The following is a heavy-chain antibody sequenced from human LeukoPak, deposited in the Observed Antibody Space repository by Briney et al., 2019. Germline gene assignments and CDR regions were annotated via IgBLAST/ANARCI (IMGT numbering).Heavy chain of an antibody. Sequence: PGGSLRLSCAASGFTFSSYEMNWVRQAPGKGLEGVSYISSSGSTIYYADSVKGRFTISRDNAKNSLYLQMNSLRAEDTAVYYCARATTVTPYYFDYWGQGTLVTVSS. V-gene: IGHV3-48*03. CDR3: ARATTVTPYYFDY. CDR1: GFTFSSYE. J-gene: IGHJ4*02. CDR2: ISSSGSTI. D-gene: IGHD4-17*01.